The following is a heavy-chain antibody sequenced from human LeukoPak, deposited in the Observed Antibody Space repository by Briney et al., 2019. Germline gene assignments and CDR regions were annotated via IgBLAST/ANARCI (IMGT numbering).Heavy chain of an antibody. V-gene: IGHV3-7*01. D-gene: IGHD6-13*01. Sequence: GGSLRLSCAASGFTFTNYWMRWVRQAPGKGLEWVANIKQDGSEKHYVDSVKGRFTISRDSAKNSLYLQMNSLRDEDTAVYYCTTSYSSSWYASGTDYWGQGTLVTVSS. CDR1: GFTFTNYW. J-gene: IGHJ4*02. CDR2: IKQDGSEK. CDR3: TTSYSSSWYASGTDY.